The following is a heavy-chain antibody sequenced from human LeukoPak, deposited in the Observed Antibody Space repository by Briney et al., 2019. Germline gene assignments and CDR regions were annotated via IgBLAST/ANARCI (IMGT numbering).Heavy chain of an antibody. J-gene: IGHJ6*02. Sequence: GGSLRLSCAASEFTFSTYAMHWVRQAPGKGLEWVALILPDGSNKYYADSVKGRFFISRDNSDHMLYLQMNSLRAKDTALYYCASDLAVGGLITYGMDVWGPGTTVTVSS. D-gene: IGHD3-10*01. V-gene: IGHV3-33*01. CDR2: ILPDGSNK. CDR1: EFTFSTYA. CDR3: ASDLAVGGLITYGMDV.